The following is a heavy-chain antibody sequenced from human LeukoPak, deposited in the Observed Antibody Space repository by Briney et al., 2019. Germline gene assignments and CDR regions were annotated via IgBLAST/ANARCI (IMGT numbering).Heavy chain of an antibody. Sequence: GGSLRLSCVASGFTLSSYTMSWVRQAPGKGLEWVSGISTNGARTNYADSVKGRFTISRDNAKKSLYLQMNSLRADDTAAYYCARDPVTSPLVAFDIWGQGTMVTVSS. V-gene: IGHV3-23*01. J-gene: IGHJ3*02. CDR2: ISTNGART. CDR3: ARDPVTSPLVAFDI. CDR1: GFTLSSYT. D-gene: IGHD2-21*02.